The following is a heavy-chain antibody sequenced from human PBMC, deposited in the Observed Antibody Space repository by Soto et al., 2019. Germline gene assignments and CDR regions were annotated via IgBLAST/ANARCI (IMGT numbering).Heavy chain of an antibody. D-gene: IGHD3-22*01. J-gene: IGHJ4*02. CDR2: IYPGDSDT. Sequence: GESLKISCKGSGYSFTSYWIGWVRQMPGKGLEWMGIIYPGDSDTRYSPSFQGQVNISADKSISTAYLQWRSLKASDTVMYYCARQGYYSDSSGYYLDYWGQGTLVTVFS. V-gene: IGHV5-51*01. CDR3: ARQGYYSDSSGYYLDY. CDR1: GYSFTSYW.